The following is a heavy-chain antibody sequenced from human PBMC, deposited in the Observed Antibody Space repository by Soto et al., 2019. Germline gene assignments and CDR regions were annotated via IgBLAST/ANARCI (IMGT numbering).Heavy chain of an antibody. D-gene: IGHD2-2*01. CDR3: ARGLSCSSTSCYEPYYYYYMDV. J-gene: IGHJ6*03. V-gene: IGHV4-34*01. CDR1: GGPFSGTT. CDR2: INHSGST. Sequence: LPGPLSPPCPVIGGPFSGTTWSWFRQPQGKGLEWIGEINHSGSTNCNPSLKSRVTISVDTSKNQFSLKLSSVTAADTAVYYCARGLSCSSTSCYEPYYYYYMDVWGKGTTVTVSS.